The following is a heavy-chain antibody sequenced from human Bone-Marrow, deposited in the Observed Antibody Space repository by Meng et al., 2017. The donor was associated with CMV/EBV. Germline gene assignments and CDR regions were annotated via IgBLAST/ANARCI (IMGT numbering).Heavy chain of an antibody. CDR1: TNNRYY. CDR3: ARDWSRHHGSGLNNWFDS. CDR2: VYYSGTT. Sequence: TNNRYYWGWICQPPGKGLEWLGSVYYSGTTYYNPSLKSRVTLSVDTSNNEFSLKLNSVTAADTATYFCARDWSRHHGSGLNNWFDSWGQGILVTVSS. D-gene: IGHD3-10*01. V-gene: IGHV4-39*07. J-gene: IGHJ5*01.